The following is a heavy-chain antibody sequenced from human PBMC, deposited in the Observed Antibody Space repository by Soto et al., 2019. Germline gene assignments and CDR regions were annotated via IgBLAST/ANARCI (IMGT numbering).Heavy chain of an antibody. D-gene: IGHD3-10*01. V-gene: IGHV3-33*01. Sequence: QVQLVESGGGVVQPGRSLRLSCAASGFTFSSYGMHWVRLAPGKGLEWVAVIWYDGSNKYYADSVKGRFTISRDNSKNTLYLQMNSLRAEDTAVYYCARDRVWFGELSGHDYYYGMDVWGQGTTVTVSS. CDR3: ARDRVWFGELSGHDYYYGMDV. J-gene: IGHJ6*02. CDR1: GFTFSSYG. CDR2: IWYDGSNK.